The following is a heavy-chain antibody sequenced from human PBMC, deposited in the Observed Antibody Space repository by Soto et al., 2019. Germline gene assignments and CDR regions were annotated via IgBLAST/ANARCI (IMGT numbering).Heavy chain of an antibody. CDR1: GFSLTTSGVG. J-gene: IGHJ4*02. CDR2: IYWDDER. V-gene: IGHV2-5*02. Sequence: QITLNESGPTVVKPAETLTLTCTFSGFSLTTSGVGVGWIRQSPGKTPQCFELIYWDDERGYSASQKGRLTITKDTSKNQVVLTMARVDPADTATYYCAHRILRTVFGLVTTTAIYFDFWGQGTPVVVSS. D-gene: IGHD3-3*01. CDR3: AHRILRTVFGLVTTTAIYFDF.